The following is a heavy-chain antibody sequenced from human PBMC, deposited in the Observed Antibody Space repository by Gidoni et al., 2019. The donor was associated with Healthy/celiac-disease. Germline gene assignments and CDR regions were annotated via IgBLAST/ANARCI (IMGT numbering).Heavy chain of an antibody. D-gene: IGHD4-17*01. CDR1: GGSISSSNSY. CDR2: IYYSGST. CDR3: ASRTTVTTRGLGAFDI. J-gene: IGHJ3*02. Sequence: QLQLQQSGPGLVQPSETLSLTCTVSGGSISSSNSYWGWIRQPPGKGLEWIGSIYYSGSTYYNPSLKSRVTISVDTSKNQFSLKLSSVTAADTAVYYCASRTTVTTRGLGAFDIWGQGTMVTVSS. V-gene: IGHV4-39*01.